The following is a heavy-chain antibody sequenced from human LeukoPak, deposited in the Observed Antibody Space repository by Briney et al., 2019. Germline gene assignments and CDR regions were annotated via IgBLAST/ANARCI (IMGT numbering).Heavy chain of an antibody. D-gene: IGHD6-19*01. Sequence: QPGGSLRLSCAASGFTFSSYEMNWVRQAPGKGLEWVANIKQDGSEKYYVDSVKGRFTISRDNTKNSLYLQMTSLRADDTAVYYCARVGKNGWDFDHWGQGTLVTVSS. V-gene: IGHV3-7*01. J-gene: IGHJ4*02. CDR3: ARVGKNGWDFDH. CDR1: GFTFSSYE. CDR2: IKQDGSEK.